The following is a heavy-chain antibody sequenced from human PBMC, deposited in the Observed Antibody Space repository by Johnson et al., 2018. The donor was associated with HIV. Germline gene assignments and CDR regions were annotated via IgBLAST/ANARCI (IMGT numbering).Heavy chain of an antibody. CDR3: AKIAAAAGLKDAFDI. CDR1: GFTFSSYA. Sequence: QVQLVESGGGVVRPGRSLRLSCAPSGFTFSSYAIHWVRQAPGKGLEWVAVISYDGSNTYYADSVKGRFTISRDNSNNTVYLQMNSLRTEDSGVYYCAKIAAAAGLKDAFDIWGQGTMVTVSS. J-gene: IGHJ3*02. D-gene: IGHD6-13*01. V-gene: IGHV3-30-3*01. CDR2: ISYDGSNT.